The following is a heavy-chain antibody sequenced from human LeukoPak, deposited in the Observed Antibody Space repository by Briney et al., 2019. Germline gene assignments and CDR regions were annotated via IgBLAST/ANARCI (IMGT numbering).Heavy chain of an antibody. V-gene: IGHV3-64D*06. CDR1: GFTFSSYA. CDR2: ISSNGGDT. Sequence: PGGSLRLSCSASGFTFSSYAIHWVRQAPGKGLEYVSTISSNGGDTYYADSVKGRFTISRDNSKNTLYLQMSSLRAEDTAVYYCCNSKIAKVAPFDYGGQGTLGTVSS. J-gene: IGHJ4*02. CDR3: CNSKIAKVAPFDY. D-gene: IGHD2-21*01.